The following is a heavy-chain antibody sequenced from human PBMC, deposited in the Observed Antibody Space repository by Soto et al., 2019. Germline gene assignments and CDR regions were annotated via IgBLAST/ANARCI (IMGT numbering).Heavy chain of an antibody. CDR3: ARLYYDFWSGNPRNSWFDP. J-gene: IGHJ5*02. V-gene: IGHV3-11*06. Sequence: GGSLRLSCAASGFTFSDYYMSWIRQAPGKGLEWVSYISSSSSYTNYADSVKGRFTISRDNAKNSLYLQMNSLRAEDTAVYYCARLYYDFWSGNPRNSWFDPWGQGTLVTVSS. CDR1: GFTFSDYY. D-gene: IGHD3-3*01. CDR2: ISSSSSYT.